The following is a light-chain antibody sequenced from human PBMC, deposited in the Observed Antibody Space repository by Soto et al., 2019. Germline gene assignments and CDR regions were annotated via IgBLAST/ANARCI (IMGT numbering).Light chain of an antibody. V-gene: IGLV2-8*01. CDR2: EVS. CDR1: SIEVGGCKF. CDR3: SSCAGSSNPYV. Sequence: QSALTQPPSASGSPGQSVTISCTGTSIEVGGCKFVSWYQQYPGKAPKLIIYEVSKRPSGVPDRFSGSKSGNTASLTVSGLQAEDEADYYCSSCAGSSNPYVFGTGTKLTVL. J-gene: IGLJ1*01.